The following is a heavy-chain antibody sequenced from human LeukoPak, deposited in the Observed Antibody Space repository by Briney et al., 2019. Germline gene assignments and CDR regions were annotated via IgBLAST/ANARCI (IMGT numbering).Heavy chain of an antibody. CDR2: ISSSSSTI. Sequence: GGSLRLSCAASGFTFSSYSMNWVRQAPGKGLEWVSYISSSSSTIYYADSVKGRFTISRDNAKNSLYLQMNSLRAEDTAVYYCARDLSVVVISDAFDIWGQGTMVTVSS. J-gene: IGHJ3*02. CDR3: ARDLSVVVISDAFDI. CDR1: GFTFSSYS. V-gene: IGHV3-48*01. D-gene: IGHD3-22*01.